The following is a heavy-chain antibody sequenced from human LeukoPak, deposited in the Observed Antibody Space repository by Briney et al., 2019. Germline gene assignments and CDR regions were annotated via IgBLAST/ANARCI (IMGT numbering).Heavy chain of an antibody. V-gene: IGHV1-18*01. D-gene: IGHD3-22*01. CDR1: VYTFTRYG. CDR2: ISAYNGNT. J-gene: IGHJ4*02. Sequence: ASLKVSCKASVYTFTRYGICWVRQAPGQGLEWVGWISAYNGNTNYAQKLQGRVTMTTDTSTSTAYMELRSLRSDDTSVYYCARQSSNYYDSSGYYYSLDYWGQGTLVTVSS. CDR3: ARQSSNYYDSSGYYYSLDY.